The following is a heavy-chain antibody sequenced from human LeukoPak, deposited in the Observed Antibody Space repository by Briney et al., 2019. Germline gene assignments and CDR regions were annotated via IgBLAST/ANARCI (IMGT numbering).Heavy chain of an antibody. CDR2: ISGSAGHT. CDR1: GFNLSNYA. J-gene: IGHJ4*02. D-gene: IGHD5-18*01. Sequence: TGGSLRLSCAASGFNLSNYAMSWVRQAPGRGLECVSDISGSAGHTSYAESVKGRFTVARDNSKNTLYVQMNSPRAEDTAVYYCAKHKYIQLWTPLDSWGQGTLVTVSS. CDR3: AKHKYIQLWTPLDS. V-gene: IGHV3-23*01.